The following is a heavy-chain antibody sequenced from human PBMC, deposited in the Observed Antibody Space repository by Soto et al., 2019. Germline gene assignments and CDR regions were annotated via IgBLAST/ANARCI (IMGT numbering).Heavy chain of an antibody. D-gene: IGHD3-9*01. CDR1: GYTFTSYG. Sequence: QVQLVQSGAEVKKPGASVKVSCKASGYTFTSYGISWVRQAPGQGLEWMGWISAYNGNTNYAQKRKGSVTMTTDSEPSTAYMELRRLRSDDPAVYYCAREPGFRAEYWGQGTLVTVSS. J-gene: IGHJ4*02. CDR3: AREPGFRAEY. V-gene: IGHV1-18*01. CDR2: ISAYNGNT.